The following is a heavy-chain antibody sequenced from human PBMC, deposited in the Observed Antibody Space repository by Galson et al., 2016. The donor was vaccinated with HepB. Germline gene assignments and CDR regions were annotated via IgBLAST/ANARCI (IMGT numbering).Heavy chain of an antibody. CDR1: GGSISSSSYY. V-gene: IGHV4-39*01. CDR3: ASKGKEWLVHGYFDY. CDR2: IYYSGST. Sequence: SETLSLTCTVSGGSISSSSYYWGWIRQPPGKGLEWIGSIYYSGSTYYNPSLKSRVTISVDTSNNQFSLKLTSVTAEDTAIYYCASKGKEWLVHGYFDYWGQGTLATVSS. J-gene: IGHJ4*02. D-gene: IGHD6-19*01.